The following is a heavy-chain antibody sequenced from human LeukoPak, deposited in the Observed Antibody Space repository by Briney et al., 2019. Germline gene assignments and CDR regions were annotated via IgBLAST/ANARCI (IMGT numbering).Heavy chain of an antibody. D-gene: IGHD5-18*01. J-gene: IGHJ4*02. V-gene: IGHV3-64*01. Sequence: GGSLRLSCAASGFTFSSYAMHWVRQAPGKGLEYVSAISSNGGSTYYANSVKGRFTISRGNSKNTLYLQMGSLRAEDMAVYYCARDGGYSYGSPSYYFDYWGQGTLVTVSS. CDR3: ARDGGYSYGSPSYYFDY. CDR2: ISSNGGST. CDR1: GFTFSSYA.